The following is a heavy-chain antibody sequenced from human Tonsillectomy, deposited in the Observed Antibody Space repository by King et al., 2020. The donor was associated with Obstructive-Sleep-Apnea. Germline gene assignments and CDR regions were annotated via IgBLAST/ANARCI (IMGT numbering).Heavy chain of an antibody. J-gene: IGHJ6*02. V-gene: IGHV1-18*04. CDR3: AREWIVVVPASIYYYGMDV. CDR2: ISAYNGNT. Sequence: QLVQSGAEVKKPGASVKVSCKASGYTFTSYGIGWVRQAPGQGLEWMGGISAYNGNTNYAQKLQGRVTMTTDTSTSTAYMELRSLRSDDTAVYYCAREWIVVVPASIYYYGMDVWGQGTTVTVSS. D-gene: IGHD2-2*01. CDR1: GYTFTSYG.